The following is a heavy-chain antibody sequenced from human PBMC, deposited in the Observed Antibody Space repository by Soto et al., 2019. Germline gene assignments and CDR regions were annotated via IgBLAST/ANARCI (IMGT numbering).Heavy chain of an antibody. J-gene: IGHJ4*02. V-gene: IGHV4-31*03. Sequence: NPSETLSLTCIVSGGSISSNDFYWSWIRQHPGKGLEWIGYIYYSGNTYYNPSLKSRVTILVDTSKNQFSLKLSSVTAADTAVYYSVRRYAGTLDFRGQGTLVTGSS. CDR2: IYYSGNT. CDR1: GGSISSNDFY. D-gene: IGHD6-13*01. CDR3: VRRYAGTLDF.